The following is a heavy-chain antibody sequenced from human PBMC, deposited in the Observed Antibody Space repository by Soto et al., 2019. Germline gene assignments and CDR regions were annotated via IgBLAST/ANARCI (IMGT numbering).Heavy chain of an antibody. V-gene: IGHV4-30-4*02. J-gene: IGHJ4*02. CDR1: GASISSTDSY. CDR3: ARRYGASFDY. CDR2: IHYSGST. D-gene: IGHD4-17*01. Sequence: SETLSLTCTVSGASISSTDSYWSWVRQSPGQALEWIGSIHYSGSTYSNPSLKSRLTMSVDKSKNQFSLKLSSVTAADTAVYYCARRYGASFDYWGQGTLVTVSS.